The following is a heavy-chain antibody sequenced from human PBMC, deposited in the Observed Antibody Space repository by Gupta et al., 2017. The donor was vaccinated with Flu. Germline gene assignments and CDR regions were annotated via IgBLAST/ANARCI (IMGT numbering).Heavy chain of an antibody. D-gene: IGHD3-10*01. V-gene: IGHV4-31*03. CDR3: VSNIAGHPDYYNSRGFDS. CDR1: GGAITSADNY. J-gene: IGHJ4*02. Sequence: QVQLQESGPRLLKPSQTLSLTCSVSGGAITSADNYWTWIRQRPGKGLEWIGYISYGGNTYYNPSLKSRLSMSIDISQNLFSLKLHSVTVAETDRYFCVSNIAGHPDYYNSRGFDSWGQGVLVNVSS. CDR2: ISYGGNT.